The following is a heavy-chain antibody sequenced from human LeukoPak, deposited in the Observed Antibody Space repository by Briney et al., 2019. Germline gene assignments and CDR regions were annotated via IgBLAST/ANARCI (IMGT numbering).Heavy chain of an antibody. CDR3: VRHAAARHNYGMDV. D-gene: IGHD6-13*01. Sequence: PSETLSLTCTLSGGSLSYYYWSWIRPPPGEGREWIGHIYHSGSTTYNPSFKSRDTISVATSKNHFSLYLSSVTAADTAVYYCVRHAAARHNYGMDVWGQGTTVTVSS. V-gene: IGHV4-59*08. CDR2: IYHSGST. J-gene: IGHJ6*02. CDR1: GGSLSYYY.